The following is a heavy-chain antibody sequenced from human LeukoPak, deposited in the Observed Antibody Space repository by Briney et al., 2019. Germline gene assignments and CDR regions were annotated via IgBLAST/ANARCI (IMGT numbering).Heavy chain of an antibody. J-gene: IGHJ5*02. V-gene: IGHV4-34*01. CDR1: GGSISSYY. CDR2: INHSGST. D-gene: IGHD3-3*01. CDR3: ARVKRVLRFLEWLPYSNWFDP. Sequence: SETLSLTCTVSGGSISSYYWSWIRQPPGKGLEWIGEINHSGSTNYNPSLKSRVTISVDTSKNQFSLKLSSVTAADTAVYYCARVKRVLRFLEWLPYSNWFDPWGQGTLVTVSS.